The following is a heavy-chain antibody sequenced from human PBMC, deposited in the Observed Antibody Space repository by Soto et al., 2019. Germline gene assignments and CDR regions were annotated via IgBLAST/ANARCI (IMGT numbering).Heavy chain of an antibody. CDR3: ARDRSSWYISDY. D-gene: IGHD6-13*01. V-gene: IGHV3-21*01. CDR2: ISSSSRYI. Sequence: GGSLRLSCAASGFTFSSYGMSWVRQAPGKGLEWVAYISSSSRYIYYADSVRGRFTISRDNAKDSLNLQMNSLRAEDTAVYYCARDRSSWYISDYWGQGTLVTVSS. CDR1: GFTFSSYG. J-gene: IGHJ4*02.